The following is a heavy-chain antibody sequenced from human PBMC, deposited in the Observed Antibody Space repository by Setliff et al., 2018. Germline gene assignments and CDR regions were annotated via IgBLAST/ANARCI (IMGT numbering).Heavy chain of an antibody. CDR3: ARHKAGITIFGVVINPDAFDS. Sequence: PSETLSLTCAVSGYSISSGYYWGWIRQPPGKGLEWIGSIYHSGSTYYNPSLKSRVTISVDTSKNQFSLKLSSVTAADTAVYYCARHKAGITIFGVVINPDAFDSWGQGTMVTVSS. D-gene: IGHD3-3*01. CDR2: IYHSGST. J-gene: IGHJ3*02. CDR1: GYSISSGYY. V-gene: IGHV4-38-2*01.